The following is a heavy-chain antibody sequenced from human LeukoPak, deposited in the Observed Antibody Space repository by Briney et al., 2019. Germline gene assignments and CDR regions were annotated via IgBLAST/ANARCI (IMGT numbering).Heavy chain of an antibody. CDR1: GGSISSYY. J-gene: IGHJ3*02. D-gene: IGHD1-26*01. V-gene: IGHV4-59*08. CDR2: IYYSGST. CDR3: ARHYLGFWLDDAFDI. Sequence: SETLSLTCTVSGGSISSYYWSWIRQPPGKGLEWIGYIYYSGSTNYNPSLKSRVTISVDTSKNQFSLKLSSVTAADTAVYYCARHYLGFWLDDAFDIWGQGTMVTVSS.